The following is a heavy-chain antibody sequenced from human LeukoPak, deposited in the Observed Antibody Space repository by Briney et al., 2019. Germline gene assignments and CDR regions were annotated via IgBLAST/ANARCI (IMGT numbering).Heavy chain of an antibody. CDR1: GGTFRRYG. CDR2: IIPILGLA. V-gene: IGHV1-69*01. J-gene: IGHJ1*01. Sequence: SVKVSCKASGGTFRRYGFSWVRQAPGQGLEWMGGIIPILGLANYAQKFQGRVTITADEFTSTAYMELSSLRSEDMAVYYCAREGEGWGDYFRYFQHWGQGTLVTV. D-gene: IGHD2/OR15-2a*01. CDR3: AREGEGWGDYFRYFQH.